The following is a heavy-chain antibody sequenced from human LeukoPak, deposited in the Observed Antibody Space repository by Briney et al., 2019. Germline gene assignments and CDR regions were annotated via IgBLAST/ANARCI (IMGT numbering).Heavy chain of an antibody. D-gene: IGHD3-22*01. CDR2: MNPNSGNT. Sequence: ASVKVSCNASGYTFTSYDINWVRQATGQGLEWMGWMNPNSGNTGYAQKFQGRVTITRNTSISTAYMELSSLRSEDTAVYYCARVRYYYDSRERTIYYYYMDVWGKGTTVTVSS. J-gene: IGHJ6*03. CDR1: GYTFTSYD. V-gene: IGHV1-8*03. CDR3: ARVRYYYDSRERTIYYYYMDV.